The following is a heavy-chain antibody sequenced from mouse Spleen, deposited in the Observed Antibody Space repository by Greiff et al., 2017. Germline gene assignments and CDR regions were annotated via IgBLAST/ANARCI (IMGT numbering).Heavy chain of an antibody. J-gene: IGHJ1*01. D-gene: IGHD1-1*01. CDR3: ARDYYGSSYGWYFDV. Sequence: EVKLMESGGGLVKLGGSLKLSCAASGFTFSSYYMSWVRQTPEKRLEWVATISSGGGSTYYPDSVKGRFTISRDNAKNTLYLQMSSLNSEDTAVYYCARDYYGSSYGWYFDVWGAGTTVTVSS. V-gene: IGHV5-6-4*01. CDR1: GFTFSSYY. CDR2: ISSGGGST.